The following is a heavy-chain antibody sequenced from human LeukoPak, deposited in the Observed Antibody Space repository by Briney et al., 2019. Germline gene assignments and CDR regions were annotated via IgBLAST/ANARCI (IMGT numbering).Heavy chain of an antibody. V-gene: IGHV3-23*01. CDR1: GFTFSSYA. CDR3: ARGPPTSIAARGRPYYYYGMDV. CDR2: ISGSGDST. D-gene: IGHD6-6*01. Sequence: GGSLRLSCAASGFTFSSYAMSWVRQAPGKGLECVSAISGSGDSTYYADSVKGRFTISRDNSKNTVYLQMNSLRAEDTAVYYCARGPPTSIAARGRPYYYYGMDVWGQGTTVTVSS. J-gene: IGHJ6*02.